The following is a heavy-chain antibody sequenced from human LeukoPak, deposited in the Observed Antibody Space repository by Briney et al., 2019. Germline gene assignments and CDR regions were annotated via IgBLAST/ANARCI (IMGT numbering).Heavy chain of an antibody. J-gene: IGHJ4*02. CDR1: GFTFSSYA. CDR2: VSISSGTI. CDR3: ARAMSTFGGVRNYFDS. V-gene: IGHV3-48*04. Sequence: GGSLRLSCAASGFTFSSYAMSWFRQAPGKGLEWVSFVSISSGTIYYADSVKGRFSISRDNAKSSLDLQMNSLRAEDTAVYYCARAMSTFGGVRNYFDSWGQGTLVTVSS. D-gene: IGHD3-16*01.